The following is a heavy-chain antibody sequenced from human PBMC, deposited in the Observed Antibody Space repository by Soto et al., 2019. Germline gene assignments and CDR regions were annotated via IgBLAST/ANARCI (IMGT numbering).Heavy chain of an antibody. CDR2: IYWNDDK. CDR3: AHRQDSGTYPPVG. D-gene: IGHD1-26*01. J-gene: IGHJ4*02. Sequence: QITLKESGPTLVKPTQTLTLTCTFSGLSLSTSGVGVGWIRQPPGKALEWLALIYWNDDKRYSPFLKSRLTITKDTSKNQVVLMMTNMDPVDTATYYCAHRQDSGTYPPVGWGQGTLVTVSS. CDR1: GLSLSTSGVG. V-gene: IGHV2-5*01.